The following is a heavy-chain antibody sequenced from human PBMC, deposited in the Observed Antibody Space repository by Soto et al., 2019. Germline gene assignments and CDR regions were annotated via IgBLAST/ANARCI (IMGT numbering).Heavy chain of an antibody. CDR3: ARFNIAIVSAAIFAFDI. V-gene: IGHV4-39*02. CDR2: IYYIGST. J-gene: IGHJ3*02. D-gene: IGHD2-2*01. CDR1: GGSISSSNYY. Sequence: QLQLQESGPGLVKPSETLSLTCSVSGGSISSSNYYWAWIRQPPGKGLEWVGYIYYIGSTYYNPSLKSRVTISVDTSKNHFSLNLTPVTAADTAVYYCARFNIAIVSAAIFAFDIWGQGTMVTVSS.